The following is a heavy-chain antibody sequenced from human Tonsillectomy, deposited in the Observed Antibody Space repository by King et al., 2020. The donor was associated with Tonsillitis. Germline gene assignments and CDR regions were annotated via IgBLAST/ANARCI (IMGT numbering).Heavy chain of an antibody. D-gene: IGHD3-3*01. J-gene: IGHJ4*02. V-gene: IGHV4-34*01. CDR2: INHRGST. CDR3: AGGPSAISGVVFTPPTLFDN. CDR1: GGSFSDYS. Sequence: VQLQQWGAGLLKPSETLSLTCAVFGGSFSDYSWSWIRQSPGKGLQWIGEINHRGSTYYNPSLKSRFTISVDTSKNEFSLRLSSVTAADTALYYCAGGPSAISGVVFTPPTLFDNWGQGTLVTVSS.